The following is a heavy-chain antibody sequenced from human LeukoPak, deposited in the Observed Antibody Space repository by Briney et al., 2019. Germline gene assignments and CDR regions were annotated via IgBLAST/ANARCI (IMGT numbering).Heavy chain of an antibody. D-gene: IGHD6-6*01. CDR3: ARGTHSSSPIPLDY. Sequence: SETLSLTCTVSGGSMSTYYWSWIRQTPGKGLEWIGYIYYSGSTMYNPSLKSRDTISVDTSKNQFSLKVNSVTAADTAVYYCARGTHSSSPIPLDYWGQGTLVTVSS. CDR1: GGSMSTYY. CDR2: IYYSGST. J-gene: IGHJ4*02. V-gene: IGHV4-59*01.